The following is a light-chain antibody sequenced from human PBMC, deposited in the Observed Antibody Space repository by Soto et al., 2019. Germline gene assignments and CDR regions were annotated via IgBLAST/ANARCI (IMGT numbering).Light chain of an antibody. CDR2: GDN. J-gene: IGLJ3*02. V-gene: IGLV6-57*04. CDR3: QSYGV. CDR1: SGSIASNY. Sequence: NFMLTQPHSVSESPGKTITISCTRSSGSIASNYVQRYQQRPGSAPATIIYGDNLRPSGVPDRFSGSIDISSNSASLTIAGLKTEDEADYYCQSYGVFGGRTKLTVL.